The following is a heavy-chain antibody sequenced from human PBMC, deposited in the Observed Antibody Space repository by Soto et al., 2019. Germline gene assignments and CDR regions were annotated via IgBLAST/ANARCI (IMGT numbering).Heavy chain of an antibody. J-gene: IGHJ6*02. CDR3: DRDNILGILYGGMDV. V-gene: IGHV4-30-4*01. Sequence: SETLSLTCTVSGGSIGSGDYYWSWIRKPPGKGLEWIGYIYYSGSTYYNPSLQSRVTIPVDTSKNQLSLKLSSVTAADTAVYYCDRDNILGILYGGMDVWGQGTTVTVSS. CDR2: IYYSGST. CDR1: GGSIGSGDYY. D-gene: IGHD3-3*01.